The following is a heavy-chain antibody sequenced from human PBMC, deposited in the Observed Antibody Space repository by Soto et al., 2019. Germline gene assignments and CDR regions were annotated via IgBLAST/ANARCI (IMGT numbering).Heavy chain of an antibody. CDR1: GFTFSSYA. V-gene: IGHV3-23*01. CDR2: VSGSGGST. J-gene: IGHJ4*02. D-gene: IGHD1-7*01. CDR3: ARRGTCTYFDY. Sequence: EVQLLESGGGLVQPGGSLRLSCAASGFTFSSYAMRWVRQAPGKGLEWVSAVSGSGGSTYYADSVKGRFTISGDNSKNTLYLQMNSLRAEDTAVYYWARRGTCTYFDYWGQGTLVTVSS.